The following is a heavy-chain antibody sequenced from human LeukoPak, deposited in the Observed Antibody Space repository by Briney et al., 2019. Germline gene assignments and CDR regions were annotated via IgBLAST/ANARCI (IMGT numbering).Heavy chain of an antibody. V-gene: IGHV1-2*02. Sequence: ASVKVSCKASGYTFTGYYMHWVRQAPGQGLEWMGWINPNSGGTNYAQKFQGRVTMTRDTSISTAYMELSRLRSDGTAVYYCARYRGYSYSYYYYGMDVWGQGTTVTVSS. CDR1: GYTFTGYY. CDR3: ARYRGYSYSYYYYGMDV. CDR2: INPNSGGT. J-gene: IGHJ6*02. D-gene: IGHD5-18*01.